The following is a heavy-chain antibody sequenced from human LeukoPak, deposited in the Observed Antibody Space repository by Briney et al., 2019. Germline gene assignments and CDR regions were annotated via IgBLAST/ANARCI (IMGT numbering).Heavy chain of an antibody. J-gene: IGHJ6*03. CDR2: IYTSGST. CDR3: ASYGSGSYYYYYYYMDV. Sequence: SETLSLTCTVSGGSISSYYWSWIRQPAGKGLEWIGRIYTSGSTNYNPSLKSRVTMSVDTSKNQFSLKLSSVTAADTAVYYCASYGSGSYYYYYYYMDVWGKGTTVTVSS. D-gene: IGHD3-10*01. V-gene: IGHV4-4*07. CDR1: GGSISSYY.